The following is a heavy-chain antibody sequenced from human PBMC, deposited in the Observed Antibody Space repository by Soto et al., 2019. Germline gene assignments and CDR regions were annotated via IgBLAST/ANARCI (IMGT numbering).Heavy chain of an antibody. D-gene: IGHD2-15*01. Sequence: DSLKLPCKTSGSRFLKNAIPWVRQAPGQRSEWMGWINVGTDKTTYSESFMAKVTITTDTSAITAYMELTSLGSEDTAVNYCARLEACVKLYYW. CDR3: ARLEACVKLYYW. CDR1: GSRFLKNA. J-gene: IGHJ2*01. V-gene: IGHV1-3*01. CDR2: INVGTDKT.